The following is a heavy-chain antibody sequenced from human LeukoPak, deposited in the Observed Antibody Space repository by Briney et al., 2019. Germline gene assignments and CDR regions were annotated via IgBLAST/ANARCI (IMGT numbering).Heavy chain of an antibody. CDR3: ARDAGSILSSGYDWLDP. V-gene: IGHV4-59*01. CDR2: IYYSGST. Sequence: SETLSLTCTVSGGSISSYYWSWIRQPPGKGLEWIGYIYYSGSTNYNPSLKSRVTISVDTSKNQFSLKLSSVTAADTAVYYCARDAGSILSSGYDWLDPWGQGTLVTVSS. CDR1: GGSISSYY. J-gene: IGHJ5*02. D-gene: IGHD3-22*01.